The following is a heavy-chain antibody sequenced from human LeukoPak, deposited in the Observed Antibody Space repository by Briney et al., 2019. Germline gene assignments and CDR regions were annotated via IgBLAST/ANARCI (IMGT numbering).Heavy chain of an antibody. V-gene: IGHV4-59*01. Sequence: SETLSLTCTVSGGSINSYYWSWIRQPPGKGLEWIGYIYYSGSTYYNPSLRSRITISVDTSKNQFSLKLSSVTAADTAMYYCARVGYYDSSGYYSGLFDYWGQGTLVTVSS. CDR1: GGSINSYY. CDR3: ARVGYYDSSGYYSGLFDY. CDR2: IYYSGST. J-gene: IGHJ4*02. D-gene: IGHD3-22*01.